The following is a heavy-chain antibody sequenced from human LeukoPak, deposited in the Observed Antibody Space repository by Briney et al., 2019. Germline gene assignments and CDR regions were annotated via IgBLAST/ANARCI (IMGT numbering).Heavy chain of an antibody. J-gene: IGHJ4*02. CDR1: GFAFSSYA. Sequence: GGSLRLSCAASGFAFSSYAMSWVRQAPGKGLEWLSYISHSSVSITYADTVKGRFTISRDNAKNSLYLQMSSLRADDTAVYFCARARVGATEFDYWGQGTLITVSS. CDR2: ISHSSVSI. V-gene: IGHV3-48*04. D-gene: IGHD1-26*01. CDR3: ARARVGATEFDY.